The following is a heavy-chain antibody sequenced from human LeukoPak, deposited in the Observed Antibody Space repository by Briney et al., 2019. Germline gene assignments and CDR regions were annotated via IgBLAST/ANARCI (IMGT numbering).Heavy chain of an antibody. Sequence: SETLSLTCTVSGGSISNYYWYWIRQPPGKGLECIGYIYRSGSTNYNPSLKSRVTISVDTSKNQFSLKLRSVTAADTAVYYCAREVGLGTYNRFDPWGQGTLVTVSS. CDR1: GGSISNYY. CDR2: IYRSGST. CDR3: AREVGLGTYNRFDP. J-gene: IGHJ5*02. D-gene: IGHD3-16*01. V-gene: IGHV4-59*01.